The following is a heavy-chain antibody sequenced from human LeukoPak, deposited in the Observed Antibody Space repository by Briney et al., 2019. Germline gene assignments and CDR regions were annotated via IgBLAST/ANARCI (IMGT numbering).Heavy chain of an antibody. J-gene: IGHJ5*02. V-gene: IGHV4-59*01. CDR2: IYYSGST. CDR3: AREVGYWFDP. CDR1: GGSISSYY. Sequence: SETLSLTCTVSGGSISSYYWSWIRQPPGKGLEWVGYIYYSGSTNYNPSLKSRVTISVDTSKNQFSLKLSCVTAADTAVYYCAREVGYWFDPWGQGTLVTVSS. D-gene: IGHD1-26*01.